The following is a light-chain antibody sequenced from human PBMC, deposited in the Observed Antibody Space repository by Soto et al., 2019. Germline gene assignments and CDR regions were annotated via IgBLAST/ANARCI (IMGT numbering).Light chain of an antibody. CDR3: ISYTSGSTLYV. CDR2: DVS. J-gene: IGLJ1*01. Sequence: QSVLTQPRSVSGSPGQSVTISCTGTSSDVGGYNYVSWYQQHPGKAPKLMIYDVSKRPSGVPDRFSGSKSGNTASLTISGLQAEDEADYYCISYTSGSTLYVFGTGTKVTVL. V-gene: IGLV2-11*01. CDR1: SSDVGGYNY.